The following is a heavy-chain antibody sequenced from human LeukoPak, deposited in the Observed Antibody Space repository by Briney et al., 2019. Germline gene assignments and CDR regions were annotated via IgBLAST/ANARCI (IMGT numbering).Heavy chain of an antibody. Sequence: SETLSLTCTVSGGSISSSSYYWGWIRQPPGKGLEGIGSIYYSGSTYYNPSLKSRVTISVDTSKNQFSLKLSSVTAADTAVYYCARRRMAEYYFDYWGQGTLVTVSS. D-gene: IGHD5-24*01. J-gene: IGHJ4*02. CDR1: GGSISSSSYY. CDR3: ARRRMAEYYFDY. CDR2: IYYSGST. V-gene: IGHV4-39*01.